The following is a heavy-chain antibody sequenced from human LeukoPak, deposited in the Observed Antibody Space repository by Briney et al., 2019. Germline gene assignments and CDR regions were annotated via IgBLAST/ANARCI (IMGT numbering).Heavy chain of an antibody. D-gene: IGHD6-13*01. CDR1: GFTFNNYW. J-gene: IGHJ4*01. CDR2: IRQDGNEK. CDR3: ARDGTAPGLYFDL. V-gene: IGHV3-7*01. Sequence: PGGSLGPSCAVSGFTFNNYWMNWVRQTPGKGLEWVASIRQDGNEKSYVDSLKGRFTISRDNAKNSLYLQMSSLRAEDTAVYYCARDGTAPGLYFDLWGQGTLVTVSS.